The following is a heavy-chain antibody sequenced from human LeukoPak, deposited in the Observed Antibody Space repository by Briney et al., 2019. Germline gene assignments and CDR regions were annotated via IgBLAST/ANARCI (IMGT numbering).Heavy chain of an antibody. D-gene: IGHD2-15*01. CDR2: INPNSGGT. V-gene: IGHV1-2*02. CDR1: GYTFTGYY. Sequence: ASVKVSCKASGYTFTGYYMHWVRQAPGQGLEWMGWINPNSGGTNYAQKLQGRVTMTRDTSISTAYMELSRLRSDDTAVYYCARDLEDIVVVVAATGFDYWGQGTLVTVSS. CDR3: ARDLEDIVVVVAATGFDY. J-gene: IGHJ4*02.